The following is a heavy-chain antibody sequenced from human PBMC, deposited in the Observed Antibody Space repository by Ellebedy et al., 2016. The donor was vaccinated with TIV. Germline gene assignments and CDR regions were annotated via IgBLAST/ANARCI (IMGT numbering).Heavy chain of an antibody. Sequence: GESLKISCAASGFTFSNYAMAWVRQAPGKGLEWVSAIGPRSNYKFYADSVKGRIAISRDNSANTLFLQMHSLRGEDTAVYYCAKELVSRDSLTFDYWGQGVLVTVSS. CDR2: IGPRSNYK. V-gene: IGHV3-23*01. CDR3: AKELVSRDSLTFDY. J-gene: IGHJ4*02. D-gene: IGHD3-9*01. CDR1: GFTFSNYA.